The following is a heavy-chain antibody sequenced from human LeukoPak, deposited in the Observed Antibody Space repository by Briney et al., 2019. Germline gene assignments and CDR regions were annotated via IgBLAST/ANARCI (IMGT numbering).Heavy chain of an antibody. D-gene: IGHD3-16*01. CDR3: VPRSGGMDV. J-gene: IGHJ6*02. Sequence: GGSLRLSCAASGITFSSNWMHWVRQAPGKGLVWVSRINEDGSTTNYADSVKGRSTIFRDNAKNTLYLQMNSLRAEDTAVYYCVPRSGGMDVWGQGTTVIVSS. CDR2: INEDGSTT. CDR1: GITFSSNW. V-gene: IGHV3-74*01.